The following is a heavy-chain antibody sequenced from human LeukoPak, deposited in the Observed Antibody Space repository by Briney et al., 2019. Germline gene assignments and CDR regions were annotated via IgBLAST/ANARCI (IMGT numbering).Heavy chain of an antibody. Sequence: GGSLRLSCAASGFTFSSYSMNWVRQAPGKGPEWVSSISSSSSYIYYADSVKGRFTISRDNAKNSLYLQMNSLRAEDTAVYYCAKDDRLGSRWSYYYYYMDVWGKGTTVTISS. CDR1: GFTFSSYS. CDR2: ISSSSSYI. CDR3: AKDDRLGSRWSYYYYYMDV. V-gene: IGHV3-21*01. D-gene: IGHD6-13*01. J-gene: IGHJ6*03.